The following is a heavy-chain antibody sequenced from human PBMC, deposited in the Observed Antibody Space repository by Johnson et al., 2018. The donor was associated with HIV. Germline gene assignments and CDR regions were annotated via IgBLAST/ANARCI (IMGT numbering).Heavy chain of an antibody. CDR3: ARVQILADDVFNI. CDR2: ISWNSGSI. D-gene: IGHD3-3*02. J-gene: IGHJ3*02. V-gene: IGHV3-9*01. CDR1: GFTFSSYA. Sequence: VQLVESGGGVVQPGRSLRLSCAASGFTFSSYAMHWVRQAPGKGLEWVSGISWNSGSIGYADSVKGRFTISRDNAKNTLYLQMDSLGAEDTAVYYCARVQILADDVFNIWGQGTKVTVSS.